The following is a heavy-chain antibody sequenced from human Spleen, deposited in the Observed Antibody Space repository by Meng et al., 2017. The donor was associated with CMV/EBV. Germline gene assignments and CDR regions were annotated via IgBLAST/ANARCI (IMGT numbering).Heavy chain of an antibody. CDR3: AGSRPGGGACDY. J-gene: IGHJ4*02. Sequence: QVQLQEPGPGLVKPSETLPPTCIVSGASIKNYNWNWVWQPAGQGLEWIGLIQVIGHTVYNPSLKSRVTVSLDASKSQFSLTLNSVTAADTATYYCAGSRPGGGACDYWGQGILVTVSS. V-gene: IGHV4-4*07. D-gene: IGHD3-16*01. CDR2: IQVIGHT. CDR1: GASIKNYN.